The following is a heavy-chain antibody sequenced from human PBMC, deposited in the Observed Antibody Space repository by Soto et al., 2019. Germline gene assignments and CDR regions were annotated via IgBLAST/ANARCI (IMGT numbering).Heavy chain of an antibody. V-gene: IGHV3-23*01. CDR2: ISGSGGST. D-gene: IGHD2-21*02. Sequence: GGSLRLSCAASGFTFSSYAMSWVRQAPGKGLEWVSAISGSGGSTYYADSVKGRFTISRDNSKNTLYLQMNSLRAEDTAVYCCAKDRVVVTASAFDFWGQGTMVTVSS. CDR1: GFTFSSYA. J-gene: IGHJ3*01. CDR3: AKDRVVVTASAFDF.